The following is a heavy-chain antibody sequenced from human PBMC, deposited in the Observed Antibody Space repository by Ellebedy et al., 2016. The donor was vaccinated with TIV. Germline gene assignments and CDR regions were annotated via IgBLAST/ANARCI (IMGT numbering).Heavy chain of an antibody. CDR1: GFTFSDYA. D-gene: IGHD3-3*01. J-gene: IGHJ6*02. CDR2: IKQDGSEK. V-gene: IGHV3-7*03. CDR3: ARNLGSYYDFWSGSYV. Sequence: GESLKISXVASGFTFSDYAMSWVRQAPGKGLEWVANIKQDGSEKNYVDSVKGRFSISRDNAKNSLYLQMNSLRAEDTALYYCARNLGSYYDFWSGSYVWGQGTTVTVSS.